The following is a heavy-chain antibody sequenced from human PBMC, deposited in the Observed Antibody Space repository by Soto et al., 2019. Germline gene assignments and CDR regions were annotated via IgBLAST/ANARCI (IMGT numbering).Heavy chain of an antibody. V-gene: IGHV4-59*04. CDR1: GGSITSYH. J-gene: IGHJ5*02. CDR3: TRRYNWNDYYFDP. CDR2: TSYYSGTS. Sequence: PSETLSLTCIVSGGSITSYHWSWIRQFPGKGLEWIAYTSYYSGTSYFNPALKGRVTISVDTSTNQFSLRLTSVTAADTAVYYCTRRYNWNDYYFDPWGQGTLVTVSS. D-gene: IGHD1-20*01.